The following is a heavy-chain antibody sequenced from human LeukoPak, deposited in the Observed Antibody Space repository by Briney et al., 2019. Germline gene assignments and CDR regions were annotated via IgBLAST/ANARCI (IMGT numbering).Heavy chain of an antibody. CDR1: GFTFRSYA. V-gene: IGHV3-23*01. CDR2: ISGSGGNT. D-gene: IGHD1-26*01. J-gene: IGHJ5*02. Sequence: GGSLRLSCAVSGFTFRSYAMTWVRQAPGKGLEWVSTISGSGGNTYYSDSVMGRFTISRDDARNTLFLQIDSLRPEDTAIYYCAKGPHSYRDLNHWGRGTLVTVSS. CDR3: AKGPHSYRDLNH.